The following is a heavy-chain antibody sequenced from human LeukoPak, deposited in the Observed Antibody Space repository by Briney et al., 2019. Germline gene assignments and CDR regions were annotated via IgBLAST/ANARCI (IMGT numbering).Heavy chain of an antibody. CDR1: GYTFTSYA. CDR3: AFPYDGSAIASYGMDV. CDR2: INAGNGNT. J-gene: IGHJ6*02. V-gene: IGHV1-3*01. Sequence: ASVKVSCTASGYTFTSYAMHWVRQAPGQRLEWMGWINAGNGNTKYSQKFQGRVTITRDTSASTAYMELSSLRSEDTAVYYCAFPYDGSAIASYGMDVWGQGTTVTVSS. D-gene: IGHD3-22*01.